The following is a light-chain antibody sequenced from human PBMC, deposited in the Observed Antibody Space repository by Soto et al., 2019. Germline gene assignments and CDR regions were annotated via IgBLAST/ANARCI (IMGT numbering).Light chain of an antibody. CDR1: QFISSW. V-gene: IGKV1-5*01. CDR3: QQYHSYPWT. J-gene: IGKJ1*01. Sequence: DIQMTQSPSTLSASVGDRVTITCRASQFISSWLAWYQQKPGKVPKLLIFHASNLESGVPSRFSGSGSGTEFTLTISSLQPDDFGTYYCQQYHSYPWTFGQGTKVQI. CDR2: HAS.